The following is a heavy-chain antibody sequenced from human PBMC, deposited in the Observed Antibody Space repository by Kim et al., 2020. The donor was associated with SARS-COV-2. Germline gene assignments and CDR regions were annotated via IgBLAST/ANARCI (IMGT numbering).Heavy chain of an antibody. CDR2: IYPGDSET. CDR1: GYSFTNYW. D-gene: IGHD3-22*01. CDR3: VNCITLIPEEYYFNY. J-gene: IGHJ4*02. V-gene: IGHV5-51*01. Sequence: GESLKISCQGSGYSFTNYWIGWVRQMPGKGLEWMGIIYPGDSETRYSPSFQGHVTISADNSISTAYLEWSSLKASDTAMDYCVNCITLIPEEYYFNYWGQ.